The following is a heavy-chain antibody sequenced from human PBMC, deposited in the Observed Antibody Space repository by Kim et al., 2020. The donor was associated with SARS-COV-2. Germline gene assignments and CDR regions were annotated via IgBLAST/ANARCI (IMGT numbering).Heavy chain of an antibody. CDR3: ARGPYYGSGSSYYYGMDV. J-gene: IGHJ6*02. V-gene: IGHV3-64*01. D-gene: IGHD3-10*01. Sequence: GGSLRLSCADSGFTLSSYAMHWVRQAPGKGLEYVSAISSNGGSTYYANSVKGRFTISRDNSKNTLYLQMGSLRAEDMAVYYCARGPYYGSGSSYYYGMDVWGQGTTVTVSS. CDR2: ISSNGGST. CDR1: GFTLSSYA.